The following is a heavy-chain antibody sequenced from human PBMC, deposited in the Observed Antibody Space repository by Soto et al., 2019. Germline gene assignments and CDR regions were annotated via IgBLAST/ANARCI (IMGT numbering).Heavy chain of an antibody. CDR2: ISISRSDR. V-gene: IGHV3-21*06. J-gene: IGHJ4*01. CDR1: GFTLRTYT. CDR3: VRGMNPLF. Sequence: PGGSLRLSCAASGFTLRTYTMNWVRQAPGKGLEWVSSISISRSDRYYADSVRGRFTISRDNAKNALYLQMNSLRADDTAVYFCVRGMNPLFGGQGTLVTVSS.